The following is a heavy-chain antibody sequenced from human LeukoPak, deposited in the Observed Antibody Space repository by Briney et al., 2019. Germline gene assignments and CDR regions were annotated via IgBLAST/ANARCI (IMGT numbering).Heavy chain of an antibody. CDR1: GGSISSSSYY. D-gene: IGHD1-1*01. J-gene: IGHJ5*02. CDR2: IYYSGRT. CDR3: ARGNWNDEGVP. V-gene: IGHV4-39*07. Sequence: SETLSLTCTVSGGSISSSSYYWGWIRQPPGKGLEWIGSIYYSGRTYYNPSLKSRVTISVDTSKNQFSLKLSSVTAADTAVYYCARGNWNDEGVPWGQGTLVTVSS.